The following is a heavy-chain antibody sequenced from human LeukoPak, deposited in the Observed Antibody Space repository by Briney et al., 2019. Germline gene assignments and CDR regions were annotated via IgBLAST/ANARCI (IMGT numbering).Heavy chain of an antibody. Sequence: GSVKVSCKASGYTFTGYYMHWVRQAPGQGLEWMGWINPNSGGTNYAQKFQGRVTMTRDTSISTAYMELGRLRSDDTAMYYCARDSKVGATTFDWFDPWGQGTLVTVSS. V-gene: IGHV1-2*02. J-gene: IGHJ5*02. CDR1: GYTFTGYY. CDR2: INPNSGGT. D-gene: IGHD1-26*01. CDR3: ARDSKVGATTFDWFDP.